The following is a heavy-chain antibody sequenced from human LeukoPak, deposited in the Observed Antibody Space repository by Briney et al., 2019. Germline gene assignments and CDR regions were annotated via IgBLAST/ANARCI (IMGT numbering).Heavy chain of an antibody. CDR3: ARKAAAGWYIYDL. V-gene: IGHV5-51*01. CDR2: IYPGDSST. D-gene: IGHD6-13*01. Sequence: GESLKISCQGSKYSFPNHWIAWVRQMPGEGLEWMGIIYPGDSSTRYSPSFQGQVTVSADKSISTAYLQWSSLKASDTAMYYCARKAAAGWYIYDLWGQGTMVTVSS. CDR1: KYSFPNHW. J-gene: IGHJ3*01.